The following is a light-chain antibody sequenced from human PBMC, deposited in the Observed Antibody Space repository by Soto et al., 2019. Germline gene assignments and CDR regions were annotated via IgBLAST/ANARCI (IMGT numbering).Light chain of an antibody. CDR3: QQRQSWPRT. CDR1: QAVNTR. V-gene: IGKV3-11*01. CDR2: LAS. Sequence: EIVLTQSPATLSSFPGDRVTLSCRASQAVNTRLAWYQHKPGQAPRLLIYLASNRAAGVPARFSGSGSGTDFTLTISNVEPEDFAVYYCQQRQSWPRTFGQGTTVYIK. J-gene: IGKJ1*01.